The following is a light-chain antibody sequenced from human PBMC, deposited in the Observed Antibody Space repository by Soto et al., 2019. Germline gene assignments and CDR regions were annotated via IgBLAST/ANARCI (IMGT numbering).Light chain of an antibody. CDR1: QSISSW. CDR3: QQSYSSTPT. CDR2: DAS. V-gene: IGKV1-5*01. Sequence: DIQMTQSPSTLSASVGDRVTITCRASQSISSWLAWYQQKPGKAPKLLIYDASSLESGVPSRFSGSGSGTEFTLTISSLQPDDFATYYCQQSYSSTPTFGQETKVDIK. J-gene: IGKJ1*01.